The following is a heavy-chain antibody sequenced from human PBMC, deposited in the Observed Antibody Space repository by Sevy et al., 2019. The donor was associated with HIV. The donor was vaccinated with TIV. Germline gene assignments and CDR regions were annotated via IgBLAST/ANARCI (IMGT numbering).Heavy chain of an antibody. CDR3: GKDGGGVRFLEWLLSYFDY. CDR2: ISGSGGST. J-gene: IGHJ4*02. D-gene: IGHD3-3*01. CDR1: GFTFSSYA. V-gene: IGHV3-23*01. Sequence: GGSLRLSCAASGFTFSSYAMSWVRQAPGKGLEWVSAISGSGGSTYYADSVKGRFTISRDNSKNTLYLQMNSLRAEDTAVYYWGKDGGGVRFLEWLLSYFDYWGQGTLVTVSS.